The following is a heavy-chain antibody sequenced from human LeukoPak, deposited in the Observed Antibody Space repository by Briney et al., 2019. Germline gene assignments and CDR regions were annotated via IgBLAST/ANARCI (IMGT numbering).Heavy chain of an antibody. D-gene: IGHD3-22*01. Sequence: GASVKVSCKASGYTFTGYYMHWVRQAPGQGLEWMGWINPNSGGTNYAQKFQGRVTMTRDTSISTAYMELSRLRSDDTAVYYCARQFYYYDSSGIDYWGQGTLVTVSS. V-gene: IGHV1-2*02. J-gene: IGHJ4*02. CDR3: ARQFYYYDSSGIDY. CDR1: GYTFTGYY. CDR2: INPNSGGT.